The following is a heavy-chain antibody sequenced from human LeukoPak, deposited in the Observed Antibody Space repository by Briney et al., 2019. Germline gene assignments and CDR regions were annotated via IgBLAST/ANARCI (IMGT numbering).Heavy chain of an antibody. D-gene: IGHD4-17*01. CDR3: VRDVDYAFDY. V-gene: IGHV3-48*01. CDR1: GFMFDSYP. CDR2: VRTRGDPT. Sequence: GGSLRLSCAASGFMFDSYPMNWVRQPPGKGMEWLSNVRTRGDPTSYADSVRGRFTISRDNAKKSLSLQINSLRVEDTAVYFCVRDVDYAFDYWGQGVLVIVSS. J-gene: IGHJ4*02.